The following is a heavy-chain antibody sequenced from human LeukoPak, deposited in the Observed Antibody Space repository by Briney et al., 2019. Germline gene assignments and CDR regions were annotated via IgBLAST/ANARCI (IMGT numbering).Heavy chain of an antibody. Sequence: PSETLSPTCTVSGGSFSNYYWSWIRQPAGKGLEWIGRIYATGNTNYDPSLKSRVTMSVDTSKNQFSLKLSSVTAADTAVYYCARVSPYYMDVWGKGTTVTVSS. J-gene: IGHJ6*03. CDR2: IYATGNT. CDR3: ARVSPYYMDV. CDR1: GGSFSNYY. V-gene: IGHV4-4*07.